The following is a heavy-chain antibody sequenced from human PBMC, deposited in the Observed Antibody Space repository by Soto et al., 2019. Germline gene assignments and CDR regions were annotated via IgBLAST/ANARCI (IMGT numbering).Heavy chain of an antibody. CDR1: GGSISSGDYY. CDR2: IYYSGST. J-gene: IGHJ5*02. D-gene: IGHD3-3*01. V-gene: IGHV4-30-4*01. CDR3: ARAYTIFGVVTLGWFDP. Sequence: PSETLSLTCTVSGGSISSGDYYWSWIRQPPGKGLEWIGYIYYSGSTYYNPSLKSRVTISVDTSKNQFSLKLSSVTAADTAVYYCARAYTIFGVVTLGWFDPWGQGTLVTVSS.